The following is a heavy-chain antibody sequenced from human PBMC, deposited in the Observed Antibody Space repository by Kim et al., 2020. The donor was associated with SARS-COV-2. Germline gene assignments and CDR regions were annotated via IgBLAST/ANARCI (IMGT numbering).Heavy chain of an antibody. Sequence: GGSLRLSCAASGFSFINAWLSWFRRAPGKGPEWLGRSRSKPDGGATEYAAPVTGRFTVSRDDSKYTLYRQMNSLRTDDTAMYYCTTEGETWGQGTLVTVSS. D-gene: IGHD2-21*01. V-gene: IGHV3-15*01. CDR3: TTEGET. J-gene: IGHJ4*02. CDR2: SRSKPDGGAT. CDR1: GFSFINAW.